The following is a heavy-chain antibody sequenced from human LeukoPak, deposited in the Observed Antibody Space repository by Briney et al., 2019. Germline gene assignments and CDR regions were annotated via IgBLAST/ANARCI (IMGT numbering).Heavy chain of an antibody. V-gene: IGHV3-23*01. D-gene: IGHD1-1*01. CDR1: GFAFSNYA. CDR3: AKTPKTVSFDY. Sequence: GGSLRLSCAASGFAFSNYAMNWVRQAPGQGLEWLSTISDIGANTYYADSVKGRFTISRDNSWNTLYLQMNSLRVEDTAVYFCAKTPKTVSFDYWGQGTLVTVSS. CDR2: ISDIGANT. J-gene: IGHJ4*02.